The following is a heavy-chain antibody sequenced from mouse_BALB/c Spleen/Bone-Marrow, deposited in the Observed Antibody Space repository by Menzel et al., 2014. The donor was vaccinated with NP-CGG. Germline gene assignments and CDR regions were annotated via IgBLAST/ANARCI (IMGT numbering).Heavy chain of an antibody. V-gene: IGHV5-6-5*01. CDR2: ISSGGSA. CDR3: AGGYDYDFDY. J-gene: IGHJ2*01. CDR1: GFTFSNFA. D-gene: IGHD2-4*01. Sequence: EVKVVDSGGGIVKPGGSLKLSCAASGFTFSNFAMSWVRQTPDKRLEWVASISSGGSAYYPDSVKGRLSISRDNARDILFLQMSSLRSEDTAMYYCAGGYDYDFDYWGQGTTLTVSS.